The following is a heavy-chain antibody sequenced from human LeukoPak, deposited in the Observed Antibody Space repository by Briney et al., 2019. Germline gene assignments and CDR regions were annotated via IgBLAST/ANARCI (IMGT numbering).Heavy chain of an antibody. D-gene: IGHD6-13*01. J-gene: IGHJ4*02. CDR3: AKDEEEAAAGSAFDY. V-gene: IGHV3-30*02. CDR1: GFTFSSYG. CDR2: IRYDGSNK. Sequence: PGGSLRLSCAASGFTFSSYGMHWVRQAPGKGLEWVAFIRYDGSNKYYADSVKGRFTISRDNSKNTLYLQMNSLRAEDTAVYYCAKDEEEAAAGSAFDYWGQGTLVTVSS.